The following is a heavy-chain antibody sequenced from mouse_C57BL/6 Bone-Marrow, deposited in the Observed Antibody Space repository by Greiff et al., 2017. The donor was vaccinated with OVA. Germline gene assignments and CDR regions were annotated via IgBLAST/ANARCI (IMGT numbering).Heavy chain of an antibody. CDR3: ARGIYYDYDGWFAY. CDR2: IWSGGST. CDR1: GFSLTSYG. J-gene: IGHJ3*01. D-gene: IGHD2-4*01. Sequence: VKLMESGPGLVQPSQSLSITCTVSGFSLTSYGVHWVRQSPGKGLEWLGVIWSGGSTDYNAAFISRLSISKDNSKSQVFFKMNSLQADDTAIYYCARGIYYDYDGWFAYWGQGTLVTVSA. V-gene: IGHV2-2*01.